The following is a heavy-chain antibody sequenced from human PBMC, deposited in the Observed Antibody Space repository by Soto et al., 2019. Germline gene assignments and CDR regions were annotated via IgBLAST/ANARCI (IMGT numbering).Heavy chain of an antibody. V-gene: IGHV4-4*08. CDR1: SDPIIGYY. CDR2: IYSSGST. CDR3: ANLRAVAGPLDN. D-gene: IGHD6-19*01. J-gene: IGHJ4*02. Sequence: SETLSLTSSVSSDPIIGYYWSWIRQSPGKGLEWIGCIYSSGSTTYNPSLKGRVTMSVDTSKNHFSLQLNSVTAADTAIYYCANLRAVAGPLDNWGPGTLVTVSS.